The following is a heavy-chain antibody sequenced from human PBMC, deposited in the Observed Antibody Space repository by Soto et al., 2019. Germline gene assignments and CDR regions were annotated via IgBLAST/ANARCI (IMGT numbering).Heavy chain of an antibody. V-gene: IGHV3-53*01. CDR1: GFTVRDDY. CDR2: IYSGGDT. CDR3: ARGHWSTVLHWYFAL. Sequence: EVQLVESGGGLIQPGGSLRLSCACSGFTVRDDYMSWVRQAPGKGLEWVSLIYSGGDTYHADSVKGRFNISRNNSKNTLYLQMNSLRAEDTAVYYCARGHWSTVLHWYFALWGRGTQVTVSS. J-gene: IGHJ2*01. D-gene: IGHD3-3*01.